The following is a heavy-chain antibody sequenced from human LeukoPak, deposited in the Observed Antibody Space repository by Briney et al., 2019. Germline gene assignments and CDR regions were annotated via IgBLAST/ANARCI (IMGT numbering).Heavy chain of an antibody. D-gene: IGHD3-22*01. V-gene: IGHV3-21*01. CDR1: GFTFSSYS. CDR2: ISSSSYI. CDR3: AREGGQYDSSGYFSDY. J-gene: IGHJ4*02. Sequence: GGSLRLSCAASGFTFSSYSMNWVRQAPGKGLEWVSSISSSSYIYYADSVKGRFTISRDNAKNSLYLQMNSLRAEDTAVYYCAREGGQYDSSGYFSDYWGQGTLVTVSS.